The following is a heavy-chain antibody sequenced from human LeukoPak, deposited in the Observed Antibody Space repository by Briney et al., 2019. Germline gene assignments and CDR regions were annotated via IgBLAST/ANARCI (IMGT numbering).Heavy chain of an antibody. CDR2: ISASGGGT. J-gene: IGHJ1*01. CDR1: GFTFSSYA. CDR3: AKGEYSSSWYAEYFQH. Sequence: GGSLRLSCAASGFTFSSYAMSWVRQAPGKGLEWVSGISASGGGTYYADSVKGRFTISRDNSKNTLYLQMNSLRARDTAVYYCAKGEYSSSWYAEYFQHWGQGTLVTVSS. V-gene: IGHV3-23*01. D-gene: IGHD6-13*01.